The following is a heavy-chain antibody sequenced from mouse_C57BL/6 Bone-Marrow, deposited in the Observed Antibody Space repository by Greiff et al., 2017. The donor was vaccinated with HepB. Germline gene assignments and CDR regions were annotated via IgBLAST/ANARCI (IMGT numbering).Heavy chain of an antibody. CDR3: ARSGDYDPYWYFDV. CDR1: GFNIKDDY. V-gene: IGHV14-4*01. J-gene: IGHJ1*03. D-gene: IGHD2-4*01. CDR2: IDPENGDT. Sequence: EVKLVESGAELVRPGASVKLSCTASGFNIKDDYMHWVKQRPEQGLEWIGWIDPENGDTEYASKFQGKATITADTSSNTAYLQLSSLTSEDTAVYYCARSGDYDPYWYFDVWGTGTTVTVSS.